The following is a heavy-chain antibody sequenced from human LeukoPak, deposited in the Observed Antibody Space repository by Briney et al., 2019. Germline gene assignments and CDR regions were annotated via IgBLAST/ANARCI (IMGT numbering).Heavy chain of an antibody. J-gene: IGHJ6*03. CDR2: IRYDGSNK. V-gene: IGHV3-30*02. CDR1: GFTFSSYG. CDR3: AKDLPLYYYDSSGYYGSSMDV. D-gene: IGHD3-22*01. Sequence: GGSLRLSCAASGFTFSSYGMHWVRQAPGKGLEWVAFIRYDGSNKYYADSVKGRFTISRDSSKNTLYLQMNSLRAEDTAVYYCAKDLPLYYYDSSGYYGSSMDVWGKGTTVTVSS.